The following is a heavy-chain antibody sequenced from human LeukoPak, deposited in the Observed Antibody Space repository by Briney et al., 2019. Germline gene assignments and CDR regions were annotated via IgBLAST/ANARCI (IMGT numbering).Heavy chain of an antibody. J-gene: IGHJ5*02. CDR1: GFTFGDYV. Sequence: GGSLRLSCTASGFTFGDYVMSWVRQAPGKGLEWVSAISGSGDDTYYADSVKGLFTISRDNSKNTLYLQMNRLRAEDTAIYYCAKDRRSSGPYNWFDPWGQGTLVTVSS. D-gene: IGHD3-22*01. CDR2: ISGSGDDT. V-gene: IGHV3-23*01. CDR3: AKDRRSSGPYNWFDP.